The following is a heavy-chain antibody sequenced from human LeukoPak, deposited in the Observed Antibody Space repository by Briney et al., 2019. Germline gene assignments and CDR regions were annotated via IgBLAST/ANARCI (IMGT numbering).Heavy chain of an antibody. D-gene: IGHD3-16*01. Sequence: GGSLRLSCAASGFTFDDYAMHWVRQAPGKGLEWVSGISWNSGSIGYADSVKGRFTISRDNAKNSLYLQMNSLRAEDTALYYCAKDIWGYRYLYYFDYWGQGTLVTVSS. CDR2: ISWNSGSI. CDR1: GFTFDDYA. J-gene: IGHJ4*02. V-gene: IGHV3-9*01. CDR3: AKDIWGYRYLYYFDY.